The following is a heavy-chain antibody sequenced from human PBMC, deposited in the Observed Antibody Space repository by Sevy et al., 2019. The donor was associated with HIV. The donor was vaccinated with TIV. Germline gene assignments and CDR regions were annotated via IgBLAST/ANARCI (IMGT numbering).Heavy chain of an antibody. CDR3: ARGPYSMVRGVIPTYYFDY. CDR2: ISYDGSNK. Sequence: GGSLRLSCAASGFTFSSYAMHWVRQAPGKGLEWVAVISYDGSNKYYADSVKGRFTISRDNSKNTLYLQMNSLRAEDTAVYYCARGPYSMVRGVIPTYYFDYWGQGTLVTVSS. J-gene: IGHJ4*02. CDR1: GFTFSSYA. V-gene: IGHV3-30-3*01. D-gene: IGHD3-10*01.